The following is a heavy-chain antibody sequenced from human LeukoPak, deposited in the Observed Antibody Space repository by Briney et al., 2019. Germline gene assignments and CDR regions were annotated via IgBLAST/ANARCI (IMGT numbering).Heavy chain of an antibody. V-gene: IGHV3-23*01. Sequence: PGGSLRLSCAASGFTFSSYAMSWVRQAPGKGLEWVSAISGSGGSTYYADSVKGRFTISRDNSKNTLYLQMNSLRAEDPAVYYCAKDVVRGVIIMGFFDYWGQGTLVTVSS. J-gene: IGHJ4*02. CDR2: ISGSGGST. D-gene: IGHD3-10*01. CDR1: GFTFSSYA. CDR3: AKDVVRGVIIMGFFDY.